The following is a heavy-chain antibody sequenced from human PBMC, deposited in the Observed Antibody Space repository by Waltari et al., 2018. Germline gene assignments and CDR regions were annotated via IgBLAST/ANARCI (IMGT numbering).Heavy chain of an antibody. J-gene: IGHJ5*02. CDR2: ISNSGSFV. D-gene: IGHD3-16*01. CDR3: TRGVRLEAAWVSYNWFDT. V-gene: IGHV3-21*01. CDR1: GFIFSSYS. Sequence: QLVDSGGGLVKPGGSLRLSCAASGFIFSSYSMHWVRQAPGKGIEWVSSISNSGSFVYYGDSVKGRFTISRDNAKNSLSLQMNNLRVEDTAVYYCTRGVRLEAAWVSYNWFDTWGQGTLVTVSS.